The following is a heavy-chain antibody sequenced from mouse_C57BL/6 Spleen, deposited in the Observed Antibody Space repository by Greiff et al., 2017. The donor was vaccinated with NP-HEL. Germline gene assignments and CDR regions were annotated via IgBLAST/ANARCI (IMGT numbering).Heavy chain of an antibody. D-gene: IGHD1-1*01. CDR3: ARRITTVVGDYAMDY. J-gene: IGHJ4*01. Sequence: VQLKESGPGLVQPSQSLSITCTVSGFSLTSYGVHWVRQSPGKGLEWLGVIWSGGSTDYNAAFISRLSISKDNSKSQVFFKMNSLQADDTAIYYCARRITTVVGDYAMDYWGQGTSVTVSS. CDR2: IWSGGST. CDR1: GFSLTSYG. V-gene: IGHV2-2*01.